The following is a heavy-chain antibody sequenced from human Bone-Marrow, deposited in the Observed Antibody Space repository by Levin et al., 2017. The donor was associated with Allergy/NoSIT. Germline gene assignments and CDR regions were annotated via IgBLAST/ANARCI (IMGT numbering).Heavy chain of an antibody. D-gene: IGHD2-8*01. CDR1: GFTFSDHY. CDR2: TRNKANSYTT. J-gene: IGHJ6*02. Sequence: GESLKISCAASGFTFSDHYMDWVRQAPGKGLEWVGRTRNKANSYTTEYAASVKGRFTISRDDSKNSLYLQMNSLKTEDTAVYYCAREGYIVPLDGMDVWGQGTTVTVSS. V-gene: IGHV3-72*01. CDR3: AREGYIVPLDGMDV.